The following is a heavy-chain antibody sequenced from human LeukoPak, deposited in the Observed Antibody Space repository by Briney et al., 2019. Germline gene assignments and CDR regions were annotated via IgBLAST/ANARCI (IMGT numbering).Heavy chain of an antibody. D-gene: IGHD5-12*01. CDR3: ARDLSGYDYFDY. Sequence: SETLSLTCTVSGGSISSYYWSWIRQPPGKGLEYIGYVSYSGTTNYNPSLKSRVTMSVDTSKNQFSLKLSSVTAADTAVYYCARDLSGYDYFDYWGQGTLVTVSS. CDR2: VSYSGTT. CDR1: GGSISSYY. V-gene: IGHV4-59*12. J-gene: IGHJ4*02.